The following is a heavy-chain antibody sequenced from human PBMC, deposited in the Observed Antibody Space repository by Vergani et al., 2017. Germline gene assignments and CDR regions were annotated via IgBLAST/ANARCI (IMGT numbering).Heavy chain of an antibody. V-gene: IGHV3-30*02. D-gene: IGHD2-2*01. CDR1: GFSFSTYG. CDR2: LRYDGSNE. CDR3: ANSYCXSLSCYGFYGMEV. Sequence: QVQLVESGGGVVQPGGSLRLFCAASGFSFSTYGMHWVRQAPGRGLEWVAFLRYDGSNEYYGDAVKGRFIISRDNSKNMLSLEMHSLRAEDTAVYYCANSYCXSLSCYGFYGMEVWGKETTVTVSS. J-gene: IGHJ6*04.